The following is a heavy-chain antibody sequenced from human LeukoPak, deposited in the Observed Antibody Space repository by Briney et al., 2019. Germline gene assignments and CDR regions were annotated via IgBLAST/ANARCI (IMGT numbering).Heavy chain of an antibody. V-gene: IGHV1-18*01. CDR1: GYTFTSYG. Sequence: ASVKVSCKASGYTFTSYGISWVRQAPGQGLEWMGWISAYNGNTNYAQKLQGRVTMTTDTSTSTAYMELRSLRSDDTAVYYCARANYYGSSGSRMGAFDIWGQGTMVTVSS. J-gene: IGHJ3*02. CDR3: ARANYYGSSGSRMGAFDI. D-gene: IGHD3-22*01. CDR2: ISAYNGNT.